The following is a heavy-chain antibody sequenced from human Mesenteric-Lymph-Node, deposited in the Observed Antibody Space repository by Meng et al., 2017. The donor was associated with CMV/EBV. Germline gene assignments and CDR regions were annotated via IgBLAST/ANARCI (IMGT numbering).Heavy chain of an antibody. D-gene: IGHD2-2*01. V-gene: IGHV4-30-4*08. CDR3: ARGNWGYQLPLPYFDY. Sequence: LRLSCTVSGGSISSGDYYWSWIRQPPGKGLEWIGYIYYSGSTYYNPSLKSRVTISVDTSKNQFSLKLSSVTAADTAVYYCARGNWGYQLPLPYFDYWGQGTLVTVSS. J-gene: IGHJ4*02. CDR1: GGSISSGDYY. CDR2: IYYSGST.